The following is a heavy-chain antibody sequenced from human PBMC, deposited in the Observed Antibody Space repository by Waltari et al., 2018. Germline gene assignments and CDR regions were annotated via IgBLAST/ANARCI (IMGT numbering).Heavy chain of an antibody. J-gene: IGHJ6*02. CDR2: MNPNRGNT. V-gene: IGHV1-8*01. CDR3: ARGQDLPAAGYYYYYGMDV. CDR1: GYTFTSYD. Sequence: QVQLVQSGAEVKKPGASVKVSCKASGYTFTSYDINWVRQATGQGLEWMGWMNPNRGNTGYAQKFQGRVTMTRNTSRSTAYMELSSLRSEDTAVYYCARGQDLPAAGYYYYYGMDVWGQGTTVTVSS. D-gene: IGHD2-2*01.